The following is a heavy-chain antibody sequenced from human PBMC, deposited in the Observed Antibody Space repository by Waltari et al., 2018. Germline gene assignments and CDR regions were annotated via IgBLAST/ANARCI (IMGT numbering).Heavy chain of an antibody. CDR1: GGSFSGYY. CDR3: ARSRLRWKGSTDY. V-gene: IGHV4-34*01. Sequence: QVQLQQWGAGLLKPSETLSLTCAVYGGSFSGYYWRWIRQPPGKGLEWSGEINHSGSTNYNPSLKSRVTISVDTSKNQFSLKLSSVTAADTAVYYCARSRLRWKGSTDYWGQGTLVTVSS. CDR2: INHSGST. D-gene: IGHD4-17*01. J-gene: IGHJ4*02.